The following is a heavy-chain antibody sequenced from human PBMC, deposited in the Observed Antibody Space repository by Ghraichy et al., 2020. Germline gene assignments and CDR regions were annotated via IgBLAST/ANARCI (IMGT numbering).Heavy chain of an antibody. D-gene: IGHD3-22*01. J-gene: IGHJ4*02. CDR2: ISSSGSTI. Sequence: LSLTCAASGFTFSDYYMSWIRQAPGKGLEWVSYISSSGSTIYYADSVKGRFTISRDNAKNSLYLQMNSLRAEDTAVYYCARDQPNSPSSGYYSFDYWGQGTLVTVSS. CDR1: GFTFSDYY. CDR3: ARDQPNSPSSGYYSFDY. V-gene: IGHV3-11*01.